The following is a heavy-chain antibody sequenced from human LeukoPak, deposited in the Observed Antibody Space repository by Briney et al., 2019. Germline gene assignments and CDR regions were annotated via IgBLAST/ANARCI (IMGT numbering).Heavy chain of an antibody. Sequence: GGSLRLSCAASGFTFSSYGMHWVRQAPGKGLEWVAFIRYDGSNKYYADSVKGRFTISRDNSKNTLYLQMNSLRAEDTAVYYCAKDRHGTTVDYWGQGTLVTVSS. CDR3: AKDRHGTTVDY. CDR2: IRYDGSNK. D-gene: IGHD1-1*01. V-gene: IGHV3-30*02. J-gene: IGHJ4*02. CDR1: GFTFSSYG.